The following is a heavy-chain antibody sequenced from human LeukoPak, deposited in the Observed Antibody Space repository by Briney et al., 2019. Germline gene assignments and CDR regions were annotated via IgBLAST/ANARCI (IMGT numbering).Heavy chain of an antibody. CDR3: ARGFRSWEY. CDR1: GYTFTDYY. D-gene: IGHD1-26*01. J-gene: IGHJ4*02. V-gene: IGHV1-2*02. Sequence: ASVKVSCKASGYTFTDYYLHWVRQAPGQGLEWMGWIDPNSGGTNYAQKFQGRVSLTRDTSISTAYMELSSLTSDDTAVYYCARGFRSWEYWGQGTLVTVPS. CDR2: IDPNSGGT.